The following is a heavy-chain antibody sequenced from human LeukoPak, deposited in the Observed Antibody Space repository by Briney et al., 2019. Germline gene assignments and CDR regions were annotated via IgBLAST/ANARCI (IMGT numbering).Heavy chain of an antibody. D-gene: IGHD6-19*01. V-gene: IGHV3-11*04. J-gene: IGHJ4*02. Sequence: GGSLRLSCAGSGFIFNDYYMSWIRQAAGKGGEGVSYMSSSGSTIYYVDSVNGPFTISRDNAKNTLYLQMNSLRAEDTAVYYCASESRQWLVLGGVDYWGQGTLVTVSS. CDR2: MSSSGSTI. CDR3: ASESRQWLVLGGVDY. CDR1: GFIFNDYY.